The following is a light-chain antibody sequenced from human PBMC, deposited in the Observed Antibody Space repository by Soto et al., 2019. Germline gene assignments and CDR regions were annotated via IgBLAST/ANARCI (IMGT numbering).Light chain of an antibody. V-gene: IGLV2-14*01. J-gene: IGLJ2*01. Sequence: QSALTQPASVSGSPGQSITSSCTGTSSDIGGYNYVSWYQQNPGKAPKLMIYDVSNRPSGISNRFSGSKSGNTASLTISGLQAEDEADYYCSSYTSSTTLVFGGGTKVTVL. CDR2: DVS. CDR3: SSYTSSTTLV. CDR1: SSDIGGYNY.